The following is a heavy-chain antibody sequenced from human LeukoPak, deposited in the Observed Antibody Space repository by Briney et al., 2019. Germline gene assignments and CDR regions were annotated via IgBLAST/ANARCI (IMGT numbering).Heavy chain of an antibody. V-gene: IGHV4-34*01. Sequence: PSETLSLTCAVSGGSFSGYYWSWIRQPPGKGLEWIGEINHSESTNYNPSLKSRVSISVDTSKNRLSLKVTSVTAADTAVYYRARGLRSVISSGHWFDPWGQGSLVTVSS. CDR1: GGSFSGYY. CDR3: ARGLRSVISSGHWFDP. J-gene: IGHJ5*02. CDR2: INHSEST. D-gene: IGHD2-15*01.